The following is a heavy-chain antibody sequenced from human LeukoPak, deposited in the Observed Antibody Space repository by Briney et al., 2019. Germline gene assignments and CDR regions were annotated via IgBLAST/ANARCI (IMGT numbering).Heavy chain of an antibody. V-gene: IGHV4-34*01. CDR2: INHSGST. Sequence: PSETLSLTCAVYGGSFSGYYWSWIRQPPGKGLEWIGEINHSGSTNYNPSLKSRVTISVDTSKNQFSLKLSSVTAADTAVYYCAGALPPAYWGQGTLVTVSS. CDR1: GGSFSGYY. J-gene: IGHJ4*02. CDR3: AGALPPAY.